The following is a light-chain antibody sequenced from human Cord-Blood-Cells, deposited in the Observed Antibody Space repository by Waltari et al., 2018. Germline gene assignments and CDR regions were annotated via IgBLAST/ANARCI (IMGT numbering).Light chain of an antibody. J-gene: IGKJ2*01. CDR1: QGISSY. V-gene: IGKV1-9*01. Sequence: IQLTQSPSSLSASVGDRVTITCRASQGISSYLAWYQQKPGKAPKLLIYAASTLQSGVPSRFSGSGSGTDFTLTISSLQPEDFATYCWQQLTLFGQGTKLEIK. CDR2: AAS. CDR3: QQLTL.